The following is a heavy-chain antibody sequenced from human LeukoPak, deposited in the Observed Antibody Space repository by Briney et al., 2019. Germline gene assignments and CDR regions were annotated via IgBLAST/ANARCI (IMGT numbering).Heavy chain of an antibody. J-gene: IGHJ5*02. D-gene: IGHD2-2*01. CDR3: ARDVSRVVVGSFDP. CDR2: IYTSGST. CDR1: GGSISSYY. V-gene: IGHV4-4*07. Sequence: PSETLSLTCTVSGGSISSYYWSWIRQPAGKGLEWIGRIYTSGSTNYNPSLKSRVTMPVDTSKNQFSLKLSSVTAADTAVYYCARDVSRVVVGSFDPWGQGTLVTVSS.